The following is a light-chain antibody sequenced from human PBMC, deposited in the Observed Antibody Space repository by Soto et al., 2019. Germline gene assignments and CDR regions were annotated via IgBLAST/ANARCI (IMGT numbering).Light chain of an antibody. Sequence: VVAQSPAPLSVSPGERATLSCRARQSVRSSYLAWYQHEPGQAPALGVHGASHSAAGIPDRFSGRGSGTDSTLTISRLEPEDFAVYHCQQYSRSPRTSGQATPLEIK. V-gene: IGKV3-20*01. CDR2: GAS. CDR1: QSVRSSY. J-gene: IGKJ5*01. CDR3: QQYSRSPRT.